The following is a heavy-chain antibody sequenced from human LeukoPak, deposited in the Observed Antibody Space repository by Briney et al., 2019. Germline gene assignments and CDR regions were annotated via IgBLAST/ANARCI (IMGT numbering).Heavy chain of an antibody. CDR1: GYTFTSYG. J-gene: IGHJ4*02. CDR3: HLGYCSGGSCRTLDY. CDR2: INPNSGGT. V-gene: IGHV1-2*02. D-gene: IGHD2-15*01. Sequence: ASVKVSCKASGYTFTSYGISWVRQAPGQGLEWMGWINPNSGGTNYAQKFQGRVTMTRDTSISTAYMELSRLRSDDTAVYYCHLGYCSGGSCRTLDYWGQGTLVTVSS.